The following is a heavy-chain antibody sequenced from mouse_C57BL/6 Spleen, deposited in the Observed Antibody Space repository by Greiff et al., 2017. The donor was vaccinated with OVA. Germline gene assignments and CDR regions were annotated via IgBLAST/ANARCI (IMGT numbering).Heavy chain of an antibody. CDR2: IDPSDSET. CDR1: GYTFTSYW. V-gene: IGHV1-52*01. CDR3: AREEITTDYYAMDY. D-gene: IGHD2-4*01. J-gene: IGHJ4*01. Sequence: QVQLKQSGAELVRPGSSVKLSCKASGYTFTSYWMHWVKQRPIQGLEWIGNIDPSDSETHYNQKFKDKATLTVDKSSSTAYMQLSSLTSEDSAVYYCAREEITTDYYAMDYWGQGTSVTVSS.